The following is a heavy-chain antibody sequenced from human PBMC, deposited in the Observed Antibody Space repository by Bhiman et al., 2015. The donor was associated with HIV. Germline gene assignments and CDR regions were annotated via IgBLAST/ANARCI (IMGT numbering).Heavy chain of an antibody. CDR3: ARGSSSSLSAERFDP. D-gene: IGHD6-6*01. Sequence: EVQLVESGGGLVKPGGSLRLSCAAFGFTFSSHSMNWVRQAPGKGLEWVSSISSSSYYIYYADSVKGRFTISRDNAKNSLYLQMNSLRAEDTAVYYCARGSSSSLSAERFDPWGQGTLVTVSS. V-gene: IGHV3-21*01. CDR2: ISSSSYYI. CDR1: GFTFSSHS. J-gene: IGHJ5*02.